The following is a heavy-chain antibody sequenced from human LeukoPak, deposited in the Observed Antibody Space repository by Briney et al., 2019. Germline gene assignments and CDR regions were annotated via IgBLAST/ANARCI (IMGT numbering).Heavy chain of an antibody. Sequence: GGSLRLSCAASGFTFDDYAMHWVRQAPGKGLEWVSGISWNSGSIGYADSVKGRFTISRDNAKNSLYLQMNSLRAEDTAVYYCARDFASYYYDSSGYFGYWGQGTLVTVSS. CDR1: GFTFDDYA. D-gene: IGHD3-22*01. CDR2: ISWNSGSI. V-gene: IGHV3-9*01. J-gene: IGHJ4*02. CDR3: ARDFASYYYDSSGYFGY.